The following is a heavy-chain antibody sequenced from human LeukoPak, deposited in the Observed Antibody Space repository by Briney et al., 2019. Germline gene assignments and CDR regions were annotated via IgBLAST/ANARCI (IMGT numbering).Heavy chain of an antibody. Sequence: PSETLSLTCTVSGGSISSYYWSWIRQPAGKGLEWIGRIYTSGSTNYNPSLKSRVTMSVDTSKNQFSLKLSSVTAADTAVYYCARVIYYDSSGYWGTGFDYWGQGTLVTVSS. J-gene: IGHJ4*02. V-gene: IGHV4-4*07. CDR2: IYTSGST. CDR1: GGSISSYY. D-gene: IGHD3-22*01. CDR3: ARVIYYDSSGYWGTGFDY.